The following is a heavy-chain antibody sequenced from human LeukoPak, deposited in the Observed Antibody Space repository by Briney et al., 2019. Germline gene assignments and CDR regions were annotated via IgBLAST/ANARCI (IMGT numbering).Heavy chain of an antibody. D-gene: IGHD2/OR15-2a*01. CDR3: AALHYFGHGATRT. CDR2: IYTSGRF. J-gene: IGHJ5*02. CDR1: GASIKSYH. V-gene: IGHV4-4*07. Sequence: SETLSLTCSVSGASIKSYHWSWIRQSAGKGLEWIGRIYTSGRFDHNPYLDNRVSVSVEMSRNALLLQLDSVTAADTGVYYCAALHYFGHGATRTWGQGTLVTVSS.